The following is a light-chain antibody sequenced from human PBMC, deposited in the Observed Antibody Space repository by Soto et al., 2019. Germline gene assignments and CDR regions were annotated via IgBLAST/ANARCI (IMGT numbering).Light chain of an antibody. V-gene: IGLV2-14*01. J-gene: IGLJ1*01. CDR3: CSYAGNYGYV. CDR1: SSDVGGYDY. Sequence: QSALTQPASVSGSPGQSITISCTGTSSDVGGYDYVSWFQQHPGKAPKLMIYEVSDRPSSVSNRFSGSKSGNTASLTISGLQAEDEADYYCCSYAGNYGYVFGTGTKLTVL. CDR2: EVS.